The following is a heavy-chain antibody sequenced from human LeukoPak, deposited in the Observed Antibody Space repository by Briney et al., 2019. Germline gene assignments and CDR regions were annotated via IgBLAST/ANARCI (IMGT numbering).Heavy chain of an antibody. CDR2: IKQDGSEK. CDR1: GFTFSSYW. CDR3: ARDRGDYYYYYGMDV. J-gene: IGHJ6*02. V-gene: IGHV3-7*01. D-gene: IGHD2-21*02. Sequence: PGRSLRLSCAASGFTFSSYWMSWVRQAPGKGLEWVANIKQDGSEKYYVDSVKGRLTISRDNAKNSLYLQMNSLGAVDTAVYYCARDRGDYYYYYGMDVWGQGTTVTVSS.